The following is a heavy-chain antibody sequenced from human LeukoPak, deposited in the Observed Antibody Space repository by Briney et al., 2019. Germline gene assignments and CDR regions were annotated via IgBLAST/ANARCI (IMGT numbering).Heavy chain of an antibody. CDR1: GFTFSSYG. V-gene: IGHV3-33*01. Sequence: GGSLRLSCAASGFTFSSYGMHWVCQAPGKGLEWVAVIWYDGSNKDYGDSVKGRFTISRDNSKNTLYLQMNSPRAEDTAVYYCARQYSSSWSHWYFDLGGRGTLVTVSS. D-gene: IGHD6-13*01. CDR2: IWYDGSNK. J-gene: IGHJ2*01. CDR3: ARQYSSSWSHWYFDL.